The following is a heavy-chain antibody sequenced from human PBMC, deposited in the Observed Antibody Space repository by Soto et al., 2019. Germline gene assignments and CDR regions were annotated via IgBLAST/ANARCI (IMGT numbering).Heavy chain of an antibody. J-gene: IGHJ6*02. CDR1: GFTFSSYG. V-gene: IGHV3-33*01. D-gene: IGHD5-12*01. CDR3: ARAPSGYSGTEVSYYYGMDV. CDR2: IWYDGSKK. Sequence: GGSLRLSCAASGFTFSSYGMHWVRQAPGKGLEGVAVIWYDGSKKYYADSVKGRFTISRDNSKNTLYLQMNSLRAEETAVYYCARAPSGYSGTEVSYYYGMDVWGQGTTVTVSS.